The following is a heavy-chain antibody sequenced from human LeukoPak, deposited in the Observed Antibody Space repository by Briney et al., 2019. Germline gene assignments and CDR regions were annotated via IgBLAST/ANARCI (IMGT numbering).Heavy chain of an antibody. D-gene: IGHD4-17*01. CDR3: AKNTMTTVTTFYY. CDR2: IKQDGSEK. J-gene: IGHJ4*02. V-gene: IGHV3-7*01. Sequence: PGGSLRLSCAASGFTFSSYWMSWVRQAPGKGLEWVANIKQDGSEKYYVDSVKGRFTISRDNAKNSLYLQMNSLRAEDTAVYYCAKNTMTTVTTFYYWGQGTLVTVSS. CDR1: GFTFSSYW.